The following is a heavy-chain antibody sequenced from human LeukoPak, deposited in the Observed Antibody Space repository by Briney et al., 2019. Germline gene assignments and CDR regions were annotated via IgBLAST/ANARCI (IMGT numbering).Heavy chain of an antibody. CDR3: AKDRGVVSSGWYSILDYHFGMDV. Sequence: GGSLRLSCAASGFTFDDYAMHWVRQAPGKGLEWISGISWSSGSIGYADSVKGPFTITRDNTKNSLYLQMNSLRAEDTALYYCAKDRGVVSSGWYSILDYHFGMDVWGQGTTVTVSS. CDR1: GFTFDDYA. J-gene: IGHJ6*02. D-gene: IGHD6-19*01. V-gene: IGHV3-9*01. CDR2: ISWSSGSI.